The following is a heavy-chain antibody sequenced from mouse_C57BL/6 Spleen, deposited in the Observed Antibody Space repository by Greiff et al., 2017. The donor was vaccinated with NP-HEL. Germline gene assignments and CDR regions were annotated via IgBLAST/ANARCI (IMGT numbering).Heavy chain of an antibody. V-gene: IGHV1-55*01. CDR2: IYPGSGST. D-gene: IGHD2-1*01. CDR3: AREGVIYYGNYVEGLDY. CDR1: GYTFTSYW. Sequence: QVQLQQPGAELVKPGASVKMSCKASGYTFTSYWITWVKQRPGQGLEWIGDIYPGSGSTNYNEKFKSKATLTVDTSSSTAYMQLSSLTSEDSAVYYCAREGVIYYGNYVEGLDYWGQGTTLTVSS. J-gene: IGHJ2*01.